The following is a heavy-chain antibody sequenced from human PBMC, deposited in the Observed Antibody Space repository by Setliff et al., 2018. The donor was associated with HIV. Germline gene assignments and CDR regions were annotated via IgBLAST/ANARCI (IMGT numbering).Heavy chain of an antibody. CDR2: IYNSGIT. CDR3: ARGQDGHSVLFDY. CDR1: GASIRNYY. J-gene: IGHJ4*02. V-gene: IGHV4-59*01. Sequence: SETLSLTCTVSGASIRNYYWSWVRQPPGKGLEWIGYIYNSGITNYNPSLESRVTISVDTSKNQFSLKVSSVTAADTAVYFCARGQDGHSVLFDYWGQGALVTVS. D-gene: IGHD3-10*02.